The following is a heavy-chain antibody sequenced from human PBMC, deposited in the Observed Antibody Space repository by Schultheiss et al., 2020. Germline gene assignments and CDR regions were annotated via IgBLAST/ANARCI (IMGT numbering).Heavy chain of an antibody. Sequence: ASVKVSCKASGYTFTGYYMHWVRQAPGQGLEWMGWMNPNSGNTGYAQKFQGRVTMTTDTSTSTAYMELRSLRSDDTGVYYCARAPFHDYQGWFEPWGQGTLVTVSS. CDR2: MNPNSGNT. CDR3: ARAPFHDYQGWFEP. D-gene: IGHD4-11*01. J-gene: IGHJ5*02. V-gene: IGHV1-2*02. CDR1: GYTFTGYY.